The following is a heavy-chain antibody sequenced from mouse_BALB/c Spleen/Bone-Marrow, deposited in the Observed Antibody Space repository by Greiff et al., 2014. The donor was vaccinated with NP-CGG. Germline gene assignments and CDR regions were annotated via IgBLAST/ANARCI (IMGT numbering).Heavy chain of an antibody. J-gene: IGHJ2*01. CDR1: GYAFTNYL. CDR3: ARFGRYYFDY. Sequence: QVHVKQSGAELVRPGTAVNVFCKASGYAFTNYLIEWVKQRPGQGLEWIGVINPGSGGANYNEKFKGKATLTADKSSSTAYMQLSSLTSDDSAVYFCARFGRYYFDYWGQGTTLTVSS. V-gene: IGHV1-54*01. CDR2: INPGSGGA.